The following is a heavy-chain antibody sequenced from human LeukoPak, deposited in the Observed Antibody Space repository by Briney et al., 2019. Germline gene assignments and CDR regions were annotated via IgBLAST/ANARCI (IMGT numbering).Heavy chain of an antibody. CDR1: GDSFNEYY. D-gene: IGHD1-14*01. CDR2: INHSGST. V-gene: IGHV4-34*01. J-gene: IGHJ5*02. CDR3: ARERASNNHYNYFDP. Sequence: SETLSLTCAVYGDSFNEYYWSWVRQPPGKALEWIGEINHSGSTNYNPSLKSRVTISVDKSLRQFFLRLSPVTAADTAVYYCARERASNNHYNYFDPWGQGTQVTVSS.